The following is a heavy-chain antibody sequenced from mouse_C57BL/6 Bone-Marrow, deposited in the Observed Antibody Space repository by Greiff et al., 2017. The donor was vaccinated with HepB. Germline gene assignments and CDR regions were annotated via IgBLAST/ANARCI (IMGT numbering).Heavy chain of an antibody. V-gene: IGHV1-64*01. J-gene: IGHJ4*01. D-gene: IGHD1-1*01. Sequence: VQLQQSGAELVKPGASVKLSCKASGYTFTSYWMHWVKQRPGQGLEWIGMIHPNSGSTNYNEKFKSKATLTVDKSSSTAYMQLSSLTSEDSAVYYCATVATDAMDYWGQGTSVTVSS. CDR2: IHPNSGST. CDR1: GYTFTSYW. CDR3: ATVATDAMDY.